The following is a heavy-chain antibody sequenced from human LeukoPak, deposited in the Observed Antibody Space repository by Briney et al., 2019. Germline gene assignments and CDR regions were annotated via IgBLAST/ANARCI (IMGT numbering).Heavy chain of an antibody. D-gene: IGHD3-9*01. Sequence: GGSLRLSCAASGFTFSSYAMHWVRQAPGKGLEWVAVISYDGSNKYYADSVKGRFTISRDNSKNTLYLQMNSLRAEDTAVYYCARDEYYDILTGSSPYGMDVGGQGTTVTVSS. CDR3: ARDEYYDILTGSSPYGMDV. CDR2: ISYDGSNK. CDR1: GFTFSSYA. J-gene: IGHJ6*02. V-gene: IGHV3-30-3*01.